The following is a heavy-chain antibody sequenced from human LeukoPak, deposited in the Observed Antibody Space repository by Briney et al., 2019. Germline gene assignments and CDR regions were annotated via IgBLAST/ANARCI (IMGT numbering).Heavy chain of an antibody. CDR1: GFTFSNYA. CDR2: ISGAGGRT. V-gene: IGHV3-23*01. Sequence: GGSLRLSCAASGFTFSNYAMTWVRQAPGKGLEWVSSISGAGGRTYYAESVKGRFTISRDNSKNTLSLQMNGLRAEDTALYYCAKDQSYYGSGRDAMDVWGQGITVTVSS. CDR3: AKDQSYYGSGRDAMDV. D-gene: IGHD3-10*01. J-gene: IGHJ6*02.